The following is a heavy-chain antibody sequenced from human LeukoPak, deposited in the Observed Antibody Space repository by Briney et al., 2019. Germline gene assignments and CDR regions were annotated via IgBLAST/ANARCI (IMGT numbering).Heavy chain of an antibody. D-gene: IGHD5-18*01. V-gene: IGHV3-7*01. CDR2: IKQDGSEK. Sequence: GGSLRLSCVASGFTINSYWMNWVRQAPGKGLEWVANIKQDGSEKKYVDSVKGRFTISRDNAKNSLYLQMNNLRVEDTAVYYCAAIQLWKFDYWGQGTLVTVSS. CDR1: GFTINSYW. J-gene: IGHJ4*02. CDR3: AAIQLWKFDY.